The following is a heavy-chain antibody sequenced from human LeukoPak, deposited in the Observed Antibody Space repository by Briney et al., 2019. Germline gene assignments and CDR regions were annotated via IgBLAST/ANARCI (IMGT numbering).Heavy chain of an antibody. V-gene: IGHV3-43*02. D-gene: IGHD3-3*01. CDR2: IRGDVGRT. J-gene: IGHJ4*02. CDR1: GFTFADYA. CDR3: AKDITRALYYDFWSGYYQREGGAFDY. Sequence: GGSLRLSCAASGFTFADYAMHWVRQAPGKGLEWVSLIRGDVGRTYYADSVKGRFTIYRDNSKNSLYLQMNSLRTEDTALYYCAKDITRALYYDFWSGYYQREGGAFDYWGQGTLVTVSS.